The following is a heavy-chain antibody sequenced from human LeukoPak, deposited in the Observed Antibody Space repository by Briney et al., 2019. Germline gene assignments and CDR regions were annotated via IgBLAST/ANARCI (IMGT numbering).Heavy chain of an antibody. Sequence: SETLSLTCTVSGGSISSSSYYWGWIRQPTGKRLEWIGSIYYSGSTYYNPSLKSRVPISVDTSKNQFSLKLSSVTAADTAVYYCATPTGVRLLDAFDIWGQGTMVTVSS. CDR3: ATPTGVRLLDAFDI. CDR2: IYYSGST. CDR1: GGSISSSSYY. V-gene: IGHV4-39*01. D-gene: IGHD4/OR15-4a*01. J-gene: IGHJ3*02.